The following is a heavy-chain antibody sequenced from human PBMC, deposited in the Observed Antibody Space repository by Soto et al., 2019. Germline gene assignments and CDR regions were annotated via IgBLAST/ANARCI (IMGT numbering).Heavy chain of an antibody. J-gene: IGHJ4*02. D-gene: IGHD3-10*01. Sequence: GGSLRLSCAASGFTFSSYSMNWVRQAPGKGLEWVSYISSSSSTIYYADSVKGRFTISRDNAKNSLYLQMNSLRDEDTAVYYCARDLWFGELSEYYFDYWGQGTLVTVSS. CDR3: ARDLWFGELSEYYFDY. V-gene: IGHV3-48*02. CDR1: GFTFSSYS. CDR2: ISSSSSTI.